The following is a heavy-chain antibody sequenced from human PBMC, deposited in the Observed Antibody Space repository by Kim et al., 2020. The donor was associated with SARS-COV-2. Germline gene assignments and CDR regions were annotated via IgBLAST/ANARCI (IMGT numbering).Heavy chain of an antibody. CDR3: ARGGYSYSFDY. Sequence: GGSLRLSCAVSGFTFSDYYMSWIRQAPGKGLEWVSYISSSSSYTNYADSVKGRFTISRDNAKNSLYLQMNSLRAEDTAVYYCARGGYSYSFDYWGQGTLVTVSS. V-gene: IGHV3-11*03. D-gene: IGHD5-18*01. J-gene: IGHJ4*02. CDR1: GFTFSDYY. CDR2: ISSSSSYT.